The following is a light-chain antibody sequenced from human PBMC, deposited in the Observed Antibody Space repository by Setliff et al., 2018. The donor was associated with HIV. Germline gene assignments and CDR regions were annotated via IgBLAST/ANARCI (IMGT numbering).Light chain of an antibody. J-gene: IGLJ1*01. V-gene: IGLV2-23*01. CDR1: SSDVGSYNL. CDR3: CSYAGSSIFYV. Sequence: LTQPASVSGSPGQSITISCTGTSSDVGSYNLVSWYQQHPGKAPKLMIYEGSKRPSGVSNRFSGSKSGNTASLTISGLQAEDEADYYCCSYAGSSIFYVFGTGTKVTVL. CDR2: EGS.